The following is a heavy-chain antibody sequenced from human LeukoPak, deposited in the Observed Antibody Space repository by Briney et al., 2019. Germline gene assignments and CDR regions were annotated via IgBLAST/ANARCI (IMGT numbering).Heavy chain of an antibody. D-gene: IGHD5-18*01. J-gene: IGHJ4*02. CDR2: ISSSGSTI. Sequence: GGSLRLSCAASGFTFSSYEMNWVRQAPGKGLEWVSYISSSGSTIYYADSVKGRFTISRDNANNSLYLQMNSLRAEDTAVYYCARDERGYSYGNYFDYWGQGTLVTVSS. CDR3: ARDERGYSYGNYFDY. V-gene: IGHV3-48*03. CDR1: GFTFSSYE.